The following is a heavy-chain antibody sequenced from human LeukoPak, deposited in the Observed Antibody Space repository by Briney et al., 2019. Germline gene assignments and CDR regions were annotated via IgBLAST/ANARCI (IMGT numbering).Heavy chain of an antibody. V-gene: IGHV1-69*05. CDR1: GGTFSRYA. D-gene: IGHD1-26*01. CDR3: ARGTYAEPLSYSGSYEGWYFDY. CDR2: IIPLFGTA. J-gene: IGHJ4*02. Sequence: GASVKLSCKASGGTFSRYAISCVRQAPGQGLEWMGGIIPLFGTANYAQKFKGRVTITTYESTSTAYMALSSLRSEDTAVYYCARGTYAEPLSYSGSYEGWYFDYWGQGTLVTVSS.